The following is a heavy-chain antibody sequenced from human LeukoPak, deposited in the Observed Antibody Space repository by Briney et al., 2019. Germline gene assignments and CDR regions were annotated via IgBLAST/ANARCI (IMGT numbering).Heavy chain of an antibody. CDR1: GYIFIDYE. CDR2: MNPKSGDT. CDR3: ARGRYMDV. V-gene: IGHV1-8*02. J-gene: IGHJ6*03. Sequence: ASVKVSCKTSGYIFIDYEIRWVRQAPGQGLEWIGWMNPKSGDTGYEQKFQGRITITRDSSISTVYMELSSLRSEDTALYYCARGRYMDVWGKGTTVTVSS.